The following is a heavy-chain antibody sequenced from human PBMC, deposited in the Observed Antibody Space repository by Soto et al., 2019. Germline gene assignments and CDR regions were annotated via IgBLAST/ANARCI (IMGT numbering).Heavy chain of an antibody. V-gene: IGHV3-21*01. Sequence: GGSLRLSCAASGFTFSSYSMNWVRQAPGKGLEWVSSISSSSSYIYYADSVKGRFTIPRDNAKNSLYLQMNSLRAEDTAVYYCARAERMSAYYYYGMDVWGQGTTVTVSS. J-gene: IGHJ6*02. CDR2: ISSSSSYI. CDR3: ARAERMSAYYYYGMDV. D-gene: IGHD1-1*01. CDR1: GFTFSSYS.